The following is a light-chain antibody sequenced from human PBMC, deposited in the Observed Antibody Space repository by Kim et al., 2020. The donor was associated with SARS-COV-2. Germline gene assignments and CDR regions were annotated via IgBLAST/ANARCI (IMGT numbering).Light chain of an antibody. V-gene: IGLV3-19*01. J-gene: IGLJ2*01. CDR3: NSRDSSGNFVV. Sequence: LGQKVRITCQGDSLRSYYASWYQQKPGQAPVLVIYGKNNRPSGIPDRFSGSSSGNTASLTITGAQAEDEADYYCNSRDSSGNFVVFGGGTQLTVL. CDR1: SLRSYY. CDR2: GKN.